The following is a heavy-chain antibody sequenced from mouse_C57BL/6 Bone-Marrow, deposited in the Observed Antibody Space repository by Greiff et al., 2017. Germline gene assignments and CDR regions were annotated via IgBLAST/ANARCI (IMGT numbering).Heavy chain of an antibody. D-gene: IGHD3-3*01. CDR1: GYTFTDYE. CDR3: TREGLGPDY. CDR2: IDPETGGT. J-gene: IGHJ2*01. V-gene: IGHV1-15*01. Sequence: QVQLQQSGAELVRPGASVTLSCKASGYTFTDYEMHWVKQTPVHGLEWIGAIDPETGGTAYNQKFKGKAILTADKSSSTAYMELRSLTSEDSAVYYCTREGLGPDYWGQGTTLTVSS.